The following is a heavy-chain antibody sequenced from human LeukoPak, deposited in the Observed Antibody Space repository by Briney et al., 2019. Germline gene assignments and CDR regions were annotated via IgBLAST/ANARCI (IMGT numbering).Heavy chain of an antibody. D-gene: IGHD3-22*01. CDR3: ASWSTYYDSSGYPN. V-gene: IGHV3-21*01. Sequence: GGSRRLSCAASGFTFSSYSMNWVRQAPGKGLEWVSSISSSSSYIYYADSVKGRFTISRDNAKNSLYLQMNSLRAEDTAVYYCASWSTYYDSSGYPNWGQGTLVTVSS. CDR2: ISSSSSYI. CDR1: GFTFSSYS. J-gene: IGHJ4*02.